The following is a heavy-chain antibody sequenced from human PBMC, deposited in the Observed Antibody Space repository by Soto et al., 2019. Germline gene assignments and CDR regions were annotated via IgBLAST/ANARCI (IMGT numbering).Heavy chain of an antibody. CDR2: IIPIFGTA. CDR1: GGTYSSYA. Sequence: ASVKVSCKASGGTYSSYAISWVRQAPGQGLEWMGGIIPIFGTANYAQKFQGRVTITADESTSTAYMELSSLRSDDTAVYYRERGVRDFVYWYFDLWGRGTLVTFSS. CDR3: ERGVRDFVYWYFDL. V-gene: IGHV1-69*13. D-gene: IGHD2-15*01. J-gene: IGHJ2*01.